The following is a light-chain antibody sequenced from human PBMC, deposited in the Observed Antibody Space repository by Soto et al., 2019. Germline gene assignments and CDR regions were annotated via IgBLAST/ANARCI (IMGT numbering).Light chain of an antibody. CDR3: QQYGSSPWT. CDR1: QSVSSNY. V-gene: IGKV3-20*01. CDR2: GAS. Sequence: EIVLTQSPGTLSLSPGERATLSCRASQSVSSNYLAWYQQKPGQAPRPLIYGASSRATGIPDRFSGSGAGTDFTLTISRLEPEDFAVYYCQQYGSSPWTVGKGTKVEIK. J-gene: IGKJ1*01.